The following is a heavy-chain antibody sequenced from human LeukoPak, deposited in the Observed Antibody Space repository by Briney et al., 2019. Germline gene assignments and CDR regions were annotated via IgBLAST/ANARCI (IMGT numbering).Heavy chain of an antibody. CDR1: GFTFSSYA. CDR2: ISYDGSSK. D-gene: IGHD3-9*01. V-gene: IGHV3-30-3*01. J-gene: IGHJ6*03. Sequence: GGSLRLSCAASGFTFSSYAMHWVRQAPGKGLEWVAVISYDGSSKYYADSVKGRFTISRDNSKNTLYLQMNSLRAEDTAVYYCARVWVRDRYFDWLFNGDGLDYYYYYYMDVWGKGTTVTVSS. CDR3: ARVWVRDRYFDWLFNGDGLDYYYYYYMDV.